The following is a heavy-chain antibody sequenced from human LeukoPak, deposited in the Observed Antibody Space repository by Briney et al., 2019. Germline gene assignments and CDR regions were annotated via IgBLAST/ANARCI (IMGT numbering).Heavy chain of an antibody. CDR2: MNSNRGNT. CDR1: GYTFTSSE. Sequence: ASGNVSCKASGYTFTSSEINTVGQATGQGGEGMGWMNSNRGNTGHAQKLQGRATIPRHNPIPTAHMDLSSPASEDSAVYDCARAGGYCGGISCPYFFDYWGQGSLVAVSS. V-gene: IGHV1-8*01. CDR3: ARAGGYCGGISCPYFFDY. J-gene: IGHJ4*02. D-gene: IGHD2-15*01.